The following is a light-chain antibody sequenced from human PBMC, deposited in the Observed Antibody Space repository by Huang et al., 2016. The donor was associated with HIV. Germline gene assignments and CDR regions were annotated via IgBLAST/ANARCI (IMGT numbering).Light chain of an antibody. Sequence: VMTQTPPTLPVSPGARATLSGRAIQSVGSKLAWFQQKPGQAPRLLIHGASTRATGIPARFSGSGSGTEFTLTISSLQSEDFAVYYCQQYNNWPYTFGQGTKLEIK. J-gene: IGKJ2*01. CDR2: GAS. CDR1: QSVGSK. CDR3: QQYNNWPYT. V-gene: IGKV3-15*01.